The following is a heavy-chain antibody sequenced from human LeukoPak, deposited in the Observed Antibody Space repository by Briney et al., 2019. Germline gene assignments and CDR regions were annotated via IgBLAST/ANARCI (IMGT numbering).Heavy chain of an antibody. D-gene: IGHD3-3*01. CDR2: IKQDGSEK. J-gene: IGHJ6*02. CDR3: ARDTVSADTYYDFWSGYHYYYYYGMDV. CDR1: GFTFSSYG. V-gene: IGHV3-7*01. Sequence: PGGSLRLSCAASGFTFSSYGMHWVRQAPGKGLEWVANIKQDGSEKYYVDSVKGRFTISRDNAKNSLYLQMNSLRAEDTAVYYCARDTVSADTYYDFWSGYHYYYYYGMDVWGQGTAVTVSS.